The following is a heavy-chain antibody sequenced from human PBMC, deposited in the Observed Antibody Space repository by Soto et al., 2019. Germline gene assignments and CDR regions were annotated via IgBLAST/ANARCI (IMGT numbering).Heavy chain of an antibody. J-gene: IGHJ4*02. CDR3: ASRDPGTSVDY. CDR2: IYRTGST. V-gene: IGHV4-4*02. CDR1: GGSFTSNNW. D-gene: IGHD1-7*01. Sequence: QVQLQESGPGLVKPSGTLSLTCAVSGGSFTSNNWWHWVRQPPGQELEWIGEIYRTGSTNYNPSLKSRVTISLDKSENQFSLKVTSLAAADTAVYYCASRDPGTSVDYWGQGTLVTVSS.